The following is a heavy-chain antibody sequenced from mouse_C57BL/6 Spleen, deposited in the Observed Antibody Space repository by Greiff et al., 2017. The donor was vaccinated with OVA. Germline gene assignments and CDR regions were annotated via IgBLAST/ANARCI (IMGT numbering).Heavy chain of an antibody. CDR2: IYPRSGNT. V-gene: IGHV1-81*01. D-gene: IGHD1-1*01. J-gene: IGHJ2*01. CDR3: ARWSTTYEIYFDY. CDR1: GYTFTSSG. Sequence: VQLQQSGAELARPGASVKLSCKASGYTFTSSGISWVKQRTGQGLEWIGEIYPRSGNTYYNEKLKGKATLTADKSSSTAYMELRSLTSEDSAVYFCARWSTTYEIYFDYWGQGTTLTVSS.